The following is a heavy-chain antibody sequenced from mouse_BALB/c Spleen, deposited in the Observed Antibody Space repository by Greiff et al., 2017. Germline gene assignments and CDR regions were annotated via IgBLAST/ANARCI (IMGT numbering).Heavy chain of an antibody. CDR1: GYTFTSYY. CDR2: INPSNGGT. V-gene: IGHV1S81*02. CDR3: TRSGGNYRAMDY. J-gene: IGHJ4*01. D-gene: IGHD2-1*01. Sequence: VQLQESGAELVKPGASVKLSCKASGYTFTSYYMYWVKQRPGQGLEWIGGINPSNGGTNFNEKFNSKATLTVDKSSSTAYMQLSSLTSEDSAVYYCTRSGGNYRAMDYWGQGTSVTVSS.